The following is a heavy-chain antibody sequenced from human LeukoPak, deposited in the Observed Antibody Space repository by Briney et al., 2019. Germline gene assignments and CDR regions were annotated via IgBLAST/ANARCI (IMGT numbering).Heavy chain of an antibody. J-gene: IGHJ4*02. CDR1: GGTFSSCT. CDR3: ATRYSSGWYYFDY. D-gene: IGHD6-19*01. Sequence: SVKVSCKASGGTFSSCTISWVRHAPGQGLEWMGRIIPILGIANYAQKFQGRVTITADKSTSTAYMELSSLRSEDTAVYYCATRYSSGWYYFDYWGQGTLVTVSS. CDR2: IIPILGIA. V-gene: IGHV1-69*02.